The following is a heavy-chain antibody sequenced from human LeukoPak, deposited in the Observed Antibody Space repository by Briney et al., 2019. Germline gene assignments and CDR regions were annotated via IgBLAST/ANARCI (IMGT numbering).Heavy chain of an antibody. Sequence: SETLSLTCTVSGYSISSTYYWGWIRQPPGKGLEWIGSIYYSGSTYYNPSLKSRVTISVDTSKNQFSLKLSSVTAADTAVYYCARDLDTAMGGDAFDIWGQGTMVTVSS. V-gene: IGHV4-38-2*02. J-gene: IGHJ3*02. CDR1: GYSISSTYY. D-gene: IGHD5-18*01. CDR3: ARDLDTAMGGDAFDI. CDR2: IYYSGST.